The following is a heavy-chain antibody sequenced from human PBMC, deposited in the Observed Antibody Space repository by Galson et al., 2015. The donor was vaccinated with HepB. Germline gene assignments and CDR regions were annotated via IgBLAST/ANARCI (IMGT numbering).Heavy chain of an antibody. CDR1: GFTFSRYA. V-gene: IGHV3-21*01. Sequence: SLRLSCAASGFTFSRYAMSWVRQAPGKGLEWVSSITSSSSYIYYADSVKGRFTISRDNAKNSLYLQMNSLRAEDTAVYYCAKAYSSGWYGSWAQGTLVTVS. J-gene: IGHJ4*02. D-gene: IGHD6-19*01. CDR2: ITSSSSYI. CDR3: AKAYSSGWYGS.